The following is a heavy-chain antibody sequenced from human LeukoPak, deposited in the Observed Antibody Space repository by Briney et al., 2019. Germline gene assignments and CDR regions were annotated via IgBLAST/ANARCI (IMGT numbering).Heavy chain of an antibody. J-gene: IGHJ4*02. CDR3: TSTKRPILAARNTYFDY. D-gene: IGHD6-6*01. CDR1: GGTFSSYA. V-gene: IGHV1-69*05. Sequence: ASVKVSCKASGGTFSSYAISWMRQAPGQGLEWMGGIIPIFGTANYAQKFQGRATITTDESTSTAYMELSSLRSEDTAVYYCTSTKRPILAARNTYFDYWGQGTLVTVSS. CDR2: IIPIFGTA.